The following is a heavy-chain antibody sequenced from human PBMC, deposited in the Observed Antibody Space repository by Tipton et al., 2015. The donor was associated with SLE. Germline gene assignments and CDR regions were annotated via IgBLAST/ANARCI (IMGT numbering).Heavy chain of an antibody. J-gene: IGHJ5*01. Sequence: TLSLTCAVYGGSISSRNWWSWIRQPPGKGLEWIGEIDHSGSTNYNPSLRSRVAVSMDTSRNQFSLRLKSVTAADTAVYYCATGHFDFWGQGRLVTVSS. CDR3: ATGHFDF. CDR2: IDHSGST. CDR1: GGSISSRNW. V-gene: IGHV4-4*02. D-gene: IGHD1-1*01.